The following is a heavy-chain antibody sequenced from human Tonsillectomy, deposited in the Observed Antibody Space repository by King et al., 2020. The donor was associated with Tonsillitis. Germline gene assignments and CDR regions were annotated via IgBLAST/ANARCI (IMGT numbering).Heavy chain of an antibody. CDR1: GFTFSSYS. D-gene: IGHD5-24*01. CDR2: ISSSSSTI. Sequence: VQLVESGGGLVQPGGSLRLSCAASGFTFSSYSMNWVRQAPGKGLEWVSYISSSSSTIYYADSVKGRFTISRDNAKDSLYLQMNSLRAEDTAVYYCVRGDGPYKYVPYGMDVWGQGTTVTVSS. V-gene: IGHV3-48*04. J-gene: IGHJ6*02. CDR3: VRGDGPYKYVPYGMDV.